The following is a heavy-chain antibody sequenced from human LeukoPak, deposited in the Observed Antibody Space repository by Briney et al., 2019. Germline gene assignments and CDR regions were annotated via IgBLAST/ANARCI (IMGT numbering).Heavy chain of an antibody. CDR1: GFTFSSYD. CDR2: IGTAADT. V-gene: IGHV3-13*01. CDR3: ARGSRAVRWYLDL. J-gene: IGHJ2*01. D-gene: IGHD6-19*01. Sequence: GGSLRLSCAASGFTFSSYDMHWVRQATGEGLEWVSAIGTAADTYYSGSVKGRFTISRDNAKDSSYLQMNNLKAEDTAVYYCARGSRAVRWYLDLWGRGTLVTVSS.